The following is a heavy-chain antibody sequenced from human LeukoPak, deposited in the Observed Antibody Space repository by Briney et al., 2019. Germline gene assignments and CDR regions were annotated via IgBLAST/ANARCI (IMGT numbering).Heavy chain of an antibody. CDR3: ARDLGWRNYGSGNGFDP. J-gene: IGHJ5*02. CDR1: GYTFTSYA. CDR2: INPSGGST. D-gene: IGHD3-10*01. Sequence: ASVKVSCKASGYTFTSYAMHWVRQAPGQGLEWMGIINPSGGSTSYAQKFQGRVTMTRDTSTSTVYMELSSLRSEDTAVYYCARDLGWRNYGSGNGFDPWGQGTLVTVSS. V-gene: IGHV1-46*01.